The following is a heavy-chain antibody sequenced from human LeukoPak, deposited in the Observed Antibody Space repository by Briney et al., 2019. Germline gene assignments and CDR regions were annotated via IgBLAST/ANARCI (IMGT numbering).Heavy chain of an antibody. CDR1: GFTFSSYS. CDR2: ISSSSSTI. V-gene: IGHV3-48*01. Sequence: GGSLRLSCAASGFTFSSYSMNWVRQAPGKGLEWVSYISSSSSTIYYADSVRGRFTISRDNAKNSLYLQMNSLRPEDTAVYYCARDGGRKEDYWGQGTLVTVSS. CDR3: ARDGGRKEDY. D-gene: IGHD6-25*01. J-gene: IGHJ4*02.